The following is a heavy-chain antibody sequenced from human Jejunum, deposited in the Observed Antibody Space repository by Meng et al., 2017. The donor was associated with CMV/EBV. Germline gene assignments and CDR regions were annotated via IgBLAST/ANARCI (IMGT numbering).Heavy chain of an antibody. V-gene: IGHV3-23*01. D-gene: IGHD2-2*01. CDR2: ISIYGGST. CDR3: AKNLLSPSSFFDL. CDR1: GFTLSNHA. J-gene: IGHJ4*02. Sequence: SGFTLSNHAMSWVRQGPGKGLEWVSSISIYGGSTFYADSVKGRFTISRDNSKDTLSLQMNSLRADDTAVYYCAKNLLSPSSFFDLWGQGTRVTVSS.